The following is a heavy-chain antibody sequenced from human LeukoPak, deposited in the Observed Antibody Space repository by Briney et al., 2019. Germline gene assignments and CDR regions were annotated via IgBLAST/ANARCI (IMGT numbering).Heavy chain of an antibody. J-gene: IGHJ1*01. CDR3: ARGGVIVNLQH. V-gene: IGHV4-34*01. Sequence: SETLSLTCAVYGGSFSGYYWSWIRQPPGKGLEWIGEINHSGSTNYNPSLKSRVTISVDTSKNQFSLKLSSVTAAGTAVYYCARGGVIVNLQHWGQGTLVTVSS. CDR2: INHSGST. CDR1: GGSFSGYY. D-gene: IGHD3-16*02.